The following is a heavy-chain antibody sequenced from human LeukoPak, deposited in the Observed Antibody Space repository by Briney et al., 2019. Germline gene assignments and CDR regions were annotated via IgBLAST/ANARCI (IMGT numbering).Heavy chain of an antibody. J-gene: IGHJ4*02. Sequence: GGSLRLSCAASGFTFSSYSMNWVRQAPGKGLEWVSSISSSSSYIYYADSVKGRFTISRDNAKNSLYLQMNSLRAEDTAVYYCAKDLVLWFGELFGGFDYWGQGTLVTVSS. CDR3: AKDLVLWFGELFGGFDY. V-gene: IGHV3-21*01. CDR1: GFTFSSYS. CDR2: ISSSSSYI. D-gene: IGHD3-10*01.